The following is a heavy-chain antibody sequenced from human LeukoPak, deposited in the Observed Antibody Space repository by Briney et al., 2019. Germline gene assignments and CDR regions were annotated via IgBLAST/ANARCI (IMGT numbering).Heavy chain of an antibody. Sequence: GGSLRLSCTASGFTFDTYAMRWVRQAPGKGLEYVSAISTNGDGTYYASSVKGRFTISRDNSKNTLYLQMGSLRVEDMAIYYCARWGSTSCYDYWGQGTLVTVSS. D-gene: IGHD2-2*01. J-gene: IGHJ4*02. V-gene: IGHV3-64*01. CDR1: GFTFDTYA. CDR3: ARWGSTSCYDY. CDR2: ISTNGDGT.